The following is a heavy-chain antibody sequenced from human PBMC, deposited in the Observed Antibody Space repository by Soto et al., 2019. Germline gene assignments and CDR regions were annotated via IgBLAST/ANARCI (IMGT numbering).Heavy chain of an antibody. D-gene: IGHD2-2*02. CDR2: IIPIFNST. Sequence: ASVKVSCKVSGSRFSNYVISWVRQAPGHGLEWLGRIIPIFNSTKYAQSFQGRVTITADKSTSTASLELSSLRSDDTAVYYCAREGRGKKAGYNGLVSLGYWGQGALVTVSS. CDR3: AREGRGKKAGYNGLVSLGY. J-gene: IGHJ4*02. V-gene: IGHV1-69*06. CDR1: GSRFSNYV.